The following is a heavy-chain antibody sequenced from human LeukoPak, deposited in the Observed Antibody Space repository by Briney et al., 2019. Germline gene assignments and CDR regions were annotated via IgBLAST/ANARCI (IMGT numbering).Heavy chain of an antibody. Sequence: GGSLRLSCAASGFTFDDYAMHWVRQAPGKGLEWVSSISSSSSYIYYAGSVKGRFTISRDNAKNSLYLQMNSLRAEDTAVYYCERAGGYSYGHDAFDIWGQGTMVTVSS. D-gene: IGHD5-18*01. CDR1: GFTFDDYA. CDR3: ERAGGYSYGHDAFDI. V-gene: IGHV3-21*01. CDR2: ISSSSSYI. J-gene: IGHJ3*02.